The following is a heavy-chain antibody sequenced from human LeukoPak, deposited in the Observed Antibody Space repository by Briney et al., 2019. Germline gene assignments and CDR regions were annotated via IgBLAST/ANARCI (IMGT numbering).Heavy chain of an antibody. V-gene: IGHV3-48*04. CDR1: GFTFSSYS. J-gene: IGHJ4*02. D-gene: IGHD5-12*01. Sequence: PGGSLRLSCAASGFTFSSYSMNWVRQAPGKGLEWVSYISSSSSTIYYADSVKGRFTISRDNAKNSLYLQMNSLRAEDTALYHCARATVRWYDYPFDYWGQGTLVTVSS. CDR2: ISSSSSTI. CDR3: ARATVRWYDYPFDY.